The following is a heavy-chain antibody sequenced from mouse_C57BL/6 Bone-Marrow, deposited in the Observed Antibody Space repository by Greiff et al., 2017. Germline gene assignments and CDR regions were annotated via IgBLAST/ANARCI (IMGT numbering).Heavy chain of an antibody. CDR2: ISSGGSYT. CDR3: ARHRYYAYFDY. CDR1: GFTFSSYG. D-gene: IGHD1-1*01. J-gene: IGHJ2*01. Sequence: EVHLVESGGDLVKPGGSLTLSCAASGFTFSSYGMSWVRQTPDKRLEWVATISSGGSYTYYPDSVKGRFTISRDNAKNTLYLQMSSLKSEDTAMYYCARHRYYAYFDYWGQGTTLTVSS. V-gene: IGHV5-6*01.